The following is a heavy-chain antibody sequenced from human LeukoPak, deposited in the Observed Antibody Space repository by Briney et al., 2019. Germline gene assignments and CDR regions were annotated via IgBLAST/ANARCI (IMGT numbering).Heavy chain of an antibody. CDR1: GFTFSSYS. CDR3: ARDHVGFGESPRGWFDP. D-gene: IGHD3-10*01. J-gene: IGHJ5*02. Sequence: GGSLRLSCAASGFTFSSYSMNWVRQAPGKGLEWVSSISSSSSYIYYADSVKGRFTISRDNAKNSLYLQMNSLRAEDTAVYYCARDHVGFGESPRGWFDPWGQGTLVTVSS. CDR2: ISSSSSYI. V-gene: IGHV3-21*01.